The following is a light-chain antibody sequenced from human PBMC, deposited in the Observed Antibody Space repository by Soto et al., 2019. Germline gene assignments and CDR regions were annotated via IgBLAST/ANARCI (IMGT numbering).Light chain of an antibody. J-gene: IGLJ2*01. CDR3: SSYAGSNNLV. V-gene: IGLV2-8*01. CDR2: EVS. Sequence: QSVLTQPPSASGSPGQSVTIPCTGTSSDVGGYNFVSWYQQHPGNAPKLMIYEVSKRPSGVPDRFSGSKSGNTATLTVSGLQAEDEADYYCSSYAGSNNLVFGGGTKLTVL. CDR1: SSDVGGYNF.